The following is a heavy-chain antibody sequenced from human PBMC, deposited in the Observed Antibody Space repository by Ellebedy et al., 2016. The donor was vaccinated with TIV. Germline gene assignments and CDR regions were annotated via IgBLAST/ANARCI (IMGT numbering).Heavy chain of an antibody. CDR3: ARDMVQGMVARYLWFDY. CDR1: GYTFPSYV. J-gene: IGHJ4*02. Sequence: ASVKVSCKASGYTFPSYVISWVRQAPGQGLEWMAWISAYTGNSNYAQKFQGRVTVTTDTSTSTAYLELRNLKSDDTAVYYCARDMVQGMVARYLWFDYWGQGTLVTVSS. CDR2: ISAYTGNS. D-gene: IGHD1-26*01. V-gene: IGHV1-18*01.